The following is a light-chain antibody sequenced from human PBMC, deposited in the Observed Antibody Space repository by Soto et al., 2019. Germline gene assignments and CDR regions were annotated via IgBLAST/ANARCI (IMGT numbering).Light chain of an antibody. V-gene: IGKV3-20*01. CDR2: GAS. CDR1: QSVSSSY. J-gene: IGKJ1*01. CDR3: QQYGSSPRT. Sequence: IVLTHSPGTLSLSPWERATLSCRASQSVSSSYLAWYQQKPGQAPRLLIYGASSRATGIPDRFSGSGSGTDFTLTISRLEPEDFAVYYCQQYGSSPRTFGQGTKVDIK.